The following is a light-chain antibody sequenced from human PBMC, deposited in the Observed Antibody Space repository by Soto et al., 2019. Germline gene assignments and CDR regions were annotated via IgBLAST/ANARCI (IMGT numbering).Light chain of an antibody. CDR3: QQYASSRT. Sequence: IVLTQSPATLSLSPWERATLSCRASQSVSSNYLAWYQQKPGQAPRLLIYLASSRAPGIPDRFSGSGSGTDFTLTISRLEPEDFAVYYCQQYASSRTFGQGTKVDIK. J-gene: IGKJ1*01. V-gene: IGKV3-20*01. CDR2: LAS. CDR1: QSVSSNY.